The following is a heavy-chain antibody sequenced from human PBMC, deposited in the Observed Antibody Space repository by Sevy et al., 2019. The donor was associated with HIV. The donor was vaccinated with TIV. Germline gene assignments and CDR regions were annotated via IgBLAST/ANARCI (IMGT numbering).Heavy chain of an antibody. V-gene: IGHV3-53*01. Sequence: GGSLRLSCAASGFTISSNYLSWVRQVPGKGLEWVSVMYGNHSTYYADFVKGRFTISRDNSKNTLYLQLNSLRAEDTAIYYCARGEQLVSFNYWGQGTLVTVSS. CDR3: ARGEQLVSFNY. J-gene: IGHJ4*02. CDR2: MYGNHST. CDR1: GFTISSNY. D-gene: IGHD2-21*01.